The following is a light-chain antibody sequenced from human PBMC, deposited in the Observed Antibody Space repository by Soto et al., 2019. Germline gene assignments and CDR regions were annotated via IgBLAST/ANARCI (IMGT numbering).Light chain of an antibody. J-gene: IGLJ3*02. CDR3: TSCTSSSTWV. V-gene: IGLV2-14*03. CDR2: EVS. Sequence: QSALTQPASVSGSPGQSITISCTGTSSDVGGYNYVSWFQQHPGKAPKIKIYEVSNRPSGVSNRFSGSKSGYTASLTISELQAEDEAYYYCTSCTSSSTWVFGGVTKVTVL. CDR1: SSDVGGYNY.